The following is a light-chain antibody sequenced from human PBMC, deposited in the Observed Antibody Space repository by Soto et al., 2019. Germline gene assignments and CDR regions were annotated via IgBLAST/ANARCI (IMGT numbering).Light chain of an antibody. Sequence: EIVLTQSPGTLSLSPGERATLPCRASQSVSSSYLAWYQQKPGQAPRLLIYGASSRATGIPDRFSGSGSGTDLTLTISRLEPEDFAVYYCQQYGSSPLTFGLGTKVEIK. CDR2: GAS. J-gene: IGKJ4*01. CDR3: QQYGSSPLT. V-gene: IGKV3-20*01. CDR1: QSVSSSY.